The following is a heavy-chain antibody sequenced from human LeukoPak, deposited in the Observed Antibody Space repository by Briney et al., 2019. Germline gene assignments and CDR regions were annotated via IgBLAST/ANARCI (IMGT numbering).Heavy chain of an antibody. CDR3: ARVLADVVLDY. D-gene: IGHD2-15*01. Sequence: TSETLSLTCTVSGGSISSSSYYWGWIRQPPGKGLEWIGNGYYSGNTYQNPSLKSRVTISVDTSKNQFSLKLSSVTAADTAVYYCARVLADVVLDYWGQGTLVTVSS. CDR1: GGSISSSSYY. V-gene: IGHV4-39*01. J-gene: IGHJ4*02. CDR2: GYYSGNT.